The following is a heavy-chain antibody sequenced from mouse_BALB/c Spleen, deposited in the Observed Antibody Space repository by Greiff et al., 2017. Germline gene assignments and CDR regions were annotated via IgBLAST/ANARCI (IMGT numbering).Heavy chain of an antibody. CDR2: IDPANGNT. D-gene: IGHD2-2*01. Sequence: EVQLQQSGAELVKPGASVKLSCTASGFNIKDTYMHWVKQRPEQGLEWIGRIDPANGNTKYDPKFQGKATITADTSSNTAYLQLSSLTSEDTAVYYCARWLRRVYYAMDYWGQGTSVTVSS. J-gene: IGHJ4*01. V-gene: IGHV14-3*02. CDR3: ARWLRRVYYAMDY. CDR1: GFNIKDTY.